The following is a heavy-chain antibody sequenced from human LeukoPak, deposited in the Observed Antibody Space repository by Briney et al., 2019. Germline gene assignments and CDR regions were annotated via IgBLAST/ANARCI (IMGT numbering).Heavy chain of an antibody. V-gene: IGHV5-51*01. CDR3: ARLSGAGWSDY. CDR1: GTSSINYW. J-gene: IGHJ4*02. Sequence: ESLKISCRHSGTSSINYWIGWVRQMPGKGLEWMGMIYPDDSQNKYSPSSEGEVTISADNSITSVYLQWSSLKASASAMYYCARLSGAGWSDYWGQGTLVSVPS. CDR2: IYPDDSQN.